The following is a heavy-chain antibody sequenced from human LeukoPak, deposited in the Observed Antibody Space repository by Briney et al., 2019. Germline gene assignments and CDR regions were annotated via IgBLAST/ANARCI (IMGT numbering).Heavy chain of an antibody. J-gene: IGHJ4*02. V-gene: IGHV3-23*01. CDR1: GFTFSSYA. D-gene: IGHD5-18*01. CDR3: AKDRGYSYGSTYY. Sequence: PGGSLRLSCAASGFTFSSYAMSWVRQAPGKGLEWVSAISGSGGSTYYADSVKGRFTISRDNSKYTLYLQMNSLRAEDTAVYYCAKDRGYSYGSTYYWGQGTLVTVSS. CDR2: ISGSGGST.